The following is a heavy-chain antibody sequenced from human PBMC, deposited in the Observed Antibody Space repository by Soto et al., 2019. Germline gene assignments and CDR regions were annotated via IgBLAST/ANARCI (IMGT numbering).Heavy chain of an antibody. Sequence: QVQLVESGGGVVRPGRSLRLSCVASGFTFRDYGMHWLRQAPGKGLEWVAGISHHGLKEHYADSVKGRFTISRDNSKKTVYLQLNSLRGDDTAVYYCAKDWVGGSNKYYFEYWGQGALVTVSS. CDR3: AKDWVGGSNKYYFEY. CDR1: GFTFRDYG. CDR2: ISHHGLKE. V-gene: IGHV3-30*18. J-gene: IGHJ4*02. D-gene: IGHD1-26*01.